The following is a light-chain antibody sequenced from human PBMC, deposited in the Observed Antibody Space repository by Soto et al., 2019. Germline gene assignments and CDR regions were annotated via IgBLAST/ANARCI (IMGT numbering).Light chain of an antibody. CDR3: QQYKNLYS. CDR1: QTISGL. Sequence: DIQMTQSPYTLSASVGDRVTITCRASQTISGLLAWYQQKPGKAPKLLIYDASTLESGVPSRFSGSESGTEFTRTISSLQPEDFGTYYCQQYKNLYSFGQGTKLEIK. V-gene: IGKV1-5*01. CDR2: DAS. J-gene: IGKJ2*03.